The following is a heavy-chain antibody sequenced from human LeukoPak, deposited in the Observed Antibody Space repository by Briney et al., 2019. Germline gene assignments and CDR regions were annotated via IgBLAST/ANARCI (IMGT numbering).Heavy chain of an antibody. V-gene: IGHV5-51*01. CDR3: ARRYYGSGSYYNWFDP. CDR2: IYPGDSDT. Sequence: GESLKISCKGSGYSFTSYWIGWVRQMPGKGLEWMGIIYPGDSDTRYSPSFQGQVTISADKSISTAYLQWSSLKASDTAMYYCARRYYGSGSYYNWFDPLGPGNPGHRLL. CDR1: GYSFTSYW. D-gene: IGHD3-10*01. J-gene: IGHJ5*02.